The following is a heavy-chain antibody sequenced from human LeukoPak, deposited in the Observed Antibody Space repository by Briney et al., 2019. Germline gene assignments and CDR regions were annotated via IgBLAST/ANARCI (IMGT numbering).Heavy chain of an antibody. CDR1: GFTFSSYA. Sequence: GGSLRLSCAASGFTFSSYAMSWVRQAPGKGLEWVSAIRGSGGSTYYADSVKGRFTISRDNSKNTLYLQMNSLRAEDTAVYYCAKGYYDSSGYYYVSDYWGQGTLVTVSS. CDR2: IRGSGGST. V-gene: IGHV3-23*01. J-gene: IGHJ4*02. CDR3: AKGYYDSSGYYYVSDY. D-gene: IGHD3-22*01.